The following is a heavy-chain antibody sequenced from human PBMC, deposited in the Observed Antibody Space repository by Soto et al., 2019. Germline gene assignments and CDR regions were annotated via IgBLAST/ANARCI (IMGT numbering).Heavy chain of an antibody. V-gene: IGHV3-11*01. CDR2: ISSSGSTI. D-gene: IGHD1-26*01. CDR1: GFTFSDYY. J-gene: IGHJ3*02. CDR3: ARDYWGSGSYYSAFDI. Sequence: GGSLRLSCAASGFTFSDYYMSWIRQAPGKGLEWVSYISSSGSTIYYADSVKGRFTISRDNAKNSLYLQMNSLRAEDTAVYYCARDYWGSGSYYSAFDIWGQGTMVTVSS.